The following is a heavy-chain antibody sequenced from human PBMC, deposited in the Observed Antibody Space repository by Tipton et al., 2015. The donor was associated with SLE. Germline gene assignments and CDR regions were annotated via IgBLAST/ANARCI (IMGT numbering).Heavy chain of an antibody. V-gene: IGHV4-61*08. J-gene: IGHJ4*02. CDR3: ARGQLGELDY. D-gene: IGHD7-27*01. CDR1: GGSISSGGYY. Sequence: TLSLTCTVSGGSISSGGYYWSWIRQPPGKGLEWIGEIDHSGSTNYNPSLKSRVTISVDTSKNQFSLKLSSVTAADTAVYYCARGQLGELDYWGQGTLVTVSS. CDR2: IDHSGST.